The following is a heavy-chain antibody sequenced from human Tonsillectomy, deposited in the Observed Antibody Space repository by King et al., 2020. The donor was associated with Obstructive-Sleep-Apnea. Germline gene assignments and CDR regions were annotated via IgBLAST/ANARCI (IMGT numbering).Heavy chain of an antibody. D-gene: IGHD4-23*01. J-gene: IGHJ3*02. CDR1: GFTFSSYG. V-gene: IGHV3-33*01. CDR3: AALSTVVTGDAFDI. Sequence: VQLVESGGGVVQPGMSLRLSCAASGFTFSSYGMHWVRQAPGKGLDWVAGIWYDGSNKYYADSVKGRFTISIDNSKNTLYLQVNSLRAEDTAVYYCAALSTVVTGDAFDIWGQGTMVTVSS. CDR2: IWYDGSNK.